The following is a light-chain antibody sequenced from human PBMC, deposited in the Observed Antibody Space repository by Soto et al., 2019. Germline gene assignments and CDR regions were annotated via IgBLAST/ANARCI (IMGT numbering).Light chain of an antibody. CDR3: QQCYMGWT. V-gene: IGKV1-5*01. CDR1: QSIGRF. Sequence: DIQMTQSPSTLSASVGDRVTITCRASQSIGRFLAWYQHQPGKAPKLLIYGASTLESGVPSRFSGTGSGTEFTFSITSLQPGDFGTYYCQQCYMGWTFGQGTKV. CDR2: GAS. J-gene: IGKJ1*01.